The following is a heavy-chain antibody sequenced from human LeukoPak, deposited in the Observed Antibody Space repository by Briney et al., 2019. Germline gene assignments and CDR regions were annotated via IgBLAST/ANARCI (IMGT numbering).Heavy chain of an antibody. D-gene: IGHD1-26*01. J-gene: IGHJ4*02. CDR3: ARDFSGSWGVSY. Sequence: GGSLRLSCAASGFSFSNYGMHWVRQAPGKGLEWVALLVYDGFYKYYADSVKGRFTISRDNSKNTLYLQMNSLRAEDTAVYYRARDFSGSWGVSYWGQGTLVTVSS. V-gene: IGHV3-30*03. CDR2: LVYDGFYK. CDR1: GFSFSNYG.